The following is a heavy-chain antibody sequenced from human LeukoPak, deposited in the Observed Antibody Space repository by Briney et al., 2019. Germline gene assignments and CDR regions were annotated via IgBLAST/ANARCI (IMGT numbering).Heavy chain of an antibody. V-gene: IGHV3-7*01. J-gene: IGHJ4*02. CDR3: ARGFGFGEFYYFDY. CDR2: IKQDGSEK. D-gene: IGHD3-10*01. Sequence: GGSLRLSCAASGFTFSSYWMSWVRQAPGKGLEWVANIKQDGSEKYYVDSVKGRFTISRDNAKNSLYLQMNSLRAEGTAVYYCARGFGFGEFYYFDYWGQGTLVTVSS. CDR1: GFTFSSYW.